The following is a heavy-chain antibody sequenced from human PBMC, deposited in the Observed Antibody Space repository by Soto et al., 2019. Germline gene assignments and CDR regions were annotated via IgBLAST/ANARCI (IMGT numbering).Heavy chain of an antibody. J-gene: IGHJ4*02. CDR3: AKGRYLTSQYYFDY. V-gene: IGHV3-23*01. CDR2: INGGGGSRS. Sequence: GGSLRLSCGASGFTFRNFAMSWVRQAPGKGLEWVSSINGGGGSRSDYADSVKGRFTISRDNSKNTLYMQLNSLRAEDTAVYYCAKGRYLTSQYYFDYWGQGTLVTVSS. D-gene: IGHD2-2*02. CDR1: GFTFRNFA.